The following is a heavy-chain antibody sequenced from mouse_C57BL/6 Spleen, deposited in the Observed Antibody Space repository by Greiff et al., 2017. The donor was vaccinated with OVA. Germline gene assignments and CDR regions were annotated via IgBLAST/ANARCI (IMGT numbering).Heavy chain of an antibody. CDR1: GFTFSDYY. J-gene: IGHJ4*01. V-gene: IGHV5-16*01. Sequence: EVQRVESEGGLVQPGSSMKLSCTASGFTFSDYYMAWVRQVPGKGLEWVANINYDGSSTYYLDSLKSRFIITRDNAKNILYLQMSSLKSEDTATYYCARGGDIRYGAMDYWGQGTSVTVSS. CDR3: ARGGDIRYGAMDY. CDR2: INYDGSST. D-gene: IGHD1-1*01.